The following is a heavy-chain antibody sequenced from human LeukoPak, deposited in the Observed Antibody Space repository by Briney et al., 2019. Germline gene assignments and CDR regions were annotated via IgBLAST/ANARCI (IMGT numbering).Heavy chain of an antibody. Sequence: SETLSLTCAVYGGSFSGYYWSWIRQPPGKGLEWIGETNHSGSTNYNPSLKSRVTISVDTSKIQFSLKLSSVTAADTAVYYCARPKYSGYDLGFDYWGQGTLVTVSS. V-gene: IGHV4-34*01. CDR1: GGSFSGYY. CDR3: ARPKYSGYDLGFDY. CDR2: TNHSGST. J-gene: IGHJ4*02. D-gene: IGHD5-12*01.